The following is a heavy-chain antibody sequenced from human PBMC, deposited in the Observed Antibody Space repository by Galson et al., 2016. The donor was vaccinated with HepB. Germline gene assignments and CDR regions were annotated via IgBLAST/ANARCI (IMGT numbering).Heavy chain of an antibody. CDR2: ISWNSGSI. CDR1: GFAFDDNA. Sequence: SLRLSCAASGFAFDDNAMHWVRQAPGKGLEWVSGISWNSGSIGYAGSVRGRFTISRDNAKNSLYLQMNSLRVEDTALYYCARDGAGAMRKQLVYYYYYGMDVWGQGTTVTVSS. CDR3: ARDGAGAMRKQLVYYYYYGMDV. D-gene: IGHD6-13*01. V-gene: IGHV3-9*01. J-gene: IGHJ6*02.